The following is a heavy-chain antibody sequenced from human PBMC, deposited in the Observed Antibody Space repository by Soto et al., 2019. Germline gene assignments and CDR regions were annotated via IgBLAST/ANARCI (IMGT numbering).Heavy chain of an antibody. D-gene: IGHD6-13*01. J-gene: IGHJ6*02. V-gene: IGHV1-2*02. CDR3: ARDVARIAAAGTYYYYYGMDV. CDR1: GYTFTGYY. Sequence: ASVKVSCKASGYTFTGYYMHWVRQAPGQGLEWMGWIYPNSGGTNYAQKFQGRVTMTRDTSISTAYIELSRLRSDDTAVYYCARDVARIAAAGTYYYYYGMDVWGQGTTVTVSS. CDR2: IYPNSGGT.